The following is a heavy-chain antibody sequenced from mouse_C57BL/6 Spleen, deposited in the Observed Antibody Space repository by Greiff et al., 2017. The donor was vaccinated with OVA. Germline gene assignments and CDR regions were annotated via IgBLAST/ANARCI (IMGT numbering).Heavy chain of an antibody. J-gene: IGHJ4*01. V-gene: IGHV5-17*01. D-gene: IGHD2-5*01. CDR2: ISSGSSTI. Sequence: VQLKESGGGLVKPGGSLKLSCAASGFTFSDYGMHWVRQAPEKGLEWVAYISSGSSTIYYADTVKGRVTITRDNAKNTLFLQMTSLRSEDTAMYYCARRDSNRDYYAMDYWGQGTSVTVSS. CDR1: GFTFSDYG. CDR3: ARRDSNRDYYAMDY.